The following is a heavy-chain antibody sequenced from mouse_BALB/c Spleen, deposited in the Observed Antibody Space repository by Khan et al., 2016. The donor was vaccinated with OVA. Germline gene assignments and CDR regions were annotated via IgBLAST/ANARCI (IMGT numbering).Heavy chain of an antibody. CDR2: TNTYTGEP. CDR3: ARPPYFSYVLVY. J-gene: IGHJ4*01. CDR1: GYTFTNSG. Sequence: QIQLVQSGPELKKPGETVKISCKASGYTFTNSGMNWVKQAPGKGLKWMGWTNTYTGEPTYADDFKGRFAFSLETSASTAYLQINNLKSEDTATYFCARPPYFSYVLVYWGQGTSVTVSS. D-gene: IGHD2-10*01. V-gene: IGHV9-3-1*01.